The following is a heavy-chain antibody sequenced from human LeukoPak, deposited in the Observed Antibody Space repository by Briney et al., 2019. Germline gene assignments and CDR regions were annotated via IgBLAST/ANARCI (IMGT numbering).Heavy chain of an antibody. D-gene: IGHD6-19*01. CDR2: INHSGNT. CDR1: SGSFSGYY. CDR3: ARRTYGSDWVLEN. V-gene: IGHV4-34*01. J-gene: IGHJ4*02. Sequence: SETLSLTCAVYSGSFSGYYWSWIRQPPGKGLEWIGEINHSGNTNYNPSLKSRVTISVDTSKNQFSLKLTSVTAADTAVYYCARRTYGSDWVLENWGQGTLVTVSS.